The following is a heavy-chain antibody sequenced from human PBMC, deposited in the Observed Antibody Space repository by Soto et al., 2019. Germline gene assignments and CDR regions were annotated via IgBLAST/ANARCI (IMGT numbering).Heavy chain of an antibody. CDR1: GYTYTSYG. CDR2: ISAHNGNT. D-gene: IGHD6-13*01. CDR3: ATDRGMAAAGTSGWFDP. Sequence: QVQLVQSGAEVKKPGASVKVSCKASGYTYTSYGISWVRQAPGQGLEWLGWISAHNGNTNYAQKLQGRVTMTTDTSTSTAYMELRSLRSDDTAVYYCATDRGMAAAGTSGWFDPWGQGTLVTVSS. V-gene: IGHV1-18*01. J-gene: IGHJ5*02.